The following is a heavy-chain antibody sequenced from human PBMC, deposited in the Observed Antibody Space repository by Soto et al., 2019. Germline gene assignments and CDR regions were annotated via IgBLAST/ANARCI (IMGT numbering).Heavy chain of an antibody. V-gene: IGHV4-31*02. CDR2: IYYSGST. Sequence: SETLSLTXTVSGGSISSGGYYWSWIRQHPGKGLEWIGYIYYSGSTYYNPSLKSRVTISVDTSKNQFSLKLSSVTAADTAVYYCARGPIVGGYFPPDYWGQGTLVTVSS. D-gene: IGHD3-22*01. J-gene: IGHJ4*02. CDR1: GGSISSGGYY. CDR3: ARGPIVGGYFPPDY.